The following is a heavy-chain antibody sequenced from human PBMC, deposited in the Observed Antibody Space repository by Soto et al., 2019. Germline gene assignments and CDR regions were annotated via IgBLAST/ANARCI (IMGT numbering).Heavy chain of an antibody. CDR2: INPSGGST. CDR3: ATDPATGRYFDY. J-gene: IGHJ4*02. D-gene: IGHD6-25*01. Sequence: ASVKVSCKASGYTFTSYYMHWVRQAPGQGLEWMGIINPSGGSTSYAQKFQGRVTMTEDTSTDTAYMGLSSLRSEDTAVYYRATDPATGRYFDYWGQGTLVTVSS. CDR1: GYTFTSYY. V-gene: IGHV1-46*01.